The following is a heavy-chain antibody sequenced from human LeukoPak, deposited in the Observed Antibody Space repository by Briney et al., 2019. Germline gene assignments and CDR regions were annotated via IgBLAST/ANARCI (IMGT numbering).Heavy chain of an antibody. CDR3: ARVCRYSYGYGYYYYYYYMDV. CDR2: ISSSGSTR. CDR1: GFTFSSYE. D-gene: IGHD5-18*01. Sequence: GGSLRLSCAASGFTFSSYEMNWVRQAPGKGLEWVSYISSSGSTRYYADSVKGRFTISRDNAKNSLYLQMNSLRAEDTAVYYCARVCRYSYGYGYYYYYYYMDVWGKGTTVTVSS. V-gene: IGHV3-48*03. J-gene: IGHJ6*03.